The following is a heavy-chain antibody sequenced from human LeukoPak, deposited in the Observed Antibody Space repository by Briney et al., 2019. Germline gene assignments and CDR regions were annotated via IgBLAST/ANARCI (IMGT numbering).Heavy chain of an antibody. CDR2: IYHSGST. V-gene: IGHV4-38-2*02. D-gene: IGHD5-24*01. J-gene: IGHJ3*02. CDR1: GYSISSGYY. Sequence: SETLSLTCTVSGYSISSGYYWGWIRQPPGKGLEWIGSIYHSGSTYYNPSLKSRVTISVDTSKNQFSLKLSSVTAADTAVYYCAREKWLQAPRGAFDIWGQGTMVTVSS. CDR3: AREKWLQAPRGAFDI.